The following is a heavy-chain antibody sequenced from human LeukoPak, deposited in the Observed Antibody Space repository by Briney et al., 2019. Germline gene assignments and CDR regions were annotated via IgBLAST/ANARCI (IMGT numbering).Heavy chain of an antibody. D-gene: IGHD1-1*01. CDR2: IYQSGSGSS. CDR1: GGSIISSNYY. V-gene: IGHV4-39*07. CDR3: ARTSRSRYLEAFDI. Sequence: WETLSLTCSVSGGSIISSNYYWGWIRQPPGKGLEWIGSIYQSGSGSSYYNPSLKSRVTISVDTSKNQFSLKLSSVAAADTAVYYCARTSRSRYLEAFDILGQGTMLNVSS. J-gene: IGHJ3*02.